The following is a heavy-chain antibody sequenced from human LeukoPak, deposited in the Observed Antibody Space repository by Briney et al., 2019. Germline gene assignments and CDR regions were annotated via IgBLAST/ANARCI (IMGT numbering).Heavy chain of an antibody. D-gene: IGHD3-10*01. CDR1: GYTFTSYG. Sequence: ASVKVSCKASGYTFTSYGISWVRQAPGQGLEWMGWISAYNGNTNYAQKLQGRVTMTTDTSTSTAYMELRSLRSDDTAVYYCARDPPRITMVRGEQAPYDYWGQGTLVTVSS. CDR3: ARDPPRITMVRGEQAPYDY. CDR2: ISAYNGNT. V-gene: IGHV1-18*01. J-gene: IGHJ4*02.